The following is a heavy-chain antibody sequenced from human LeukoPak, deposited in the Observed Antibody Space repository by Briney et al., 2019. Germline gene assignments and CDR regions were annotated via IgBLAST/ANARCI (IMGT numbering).Heavy chain of an antibody. CDR1: GYTFTSYG. J-gene: IGHJ6*02. Sequence: ASVKVSCKASGYTFTSYGISWVRQAPGQGLEWMGWISTYNGNTNYAQKLQGRVTMTTDTSTSTAYMELRSLRSDDAAVYYCARGAARGATNYGTDVWGQGTTVTVSS. CDR3: ARGAARGATNYGTDV. CDR2: ISTYNGNT. D-gene: IGHD1-26*01. V-gene: IGHV1-18*01.